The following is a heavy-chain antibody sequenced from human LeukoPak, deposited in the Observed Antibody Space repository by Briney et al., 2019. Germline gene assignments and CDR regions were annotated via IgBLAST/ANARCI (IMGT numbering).Heavy chain of an antibody. J-gene: IGHJ4*02. CDR1: GGSISSYY. D-gene: IGHD3-10*01. Sequence: SETLSLTCTVSGGSISSYYWSWIRQPPGKGLEWIGYIYHSGSTYYNPSLKSRVTISVDRSKNQFSLKLSSVTAADTAVYYCASLDYYGSGSYYNRDYWGQGTLVTVSS. CDR3: ASLDYYGSGSYYNRDY. V-gene: IGHV4-59*12. CDR2: IYHSGST.